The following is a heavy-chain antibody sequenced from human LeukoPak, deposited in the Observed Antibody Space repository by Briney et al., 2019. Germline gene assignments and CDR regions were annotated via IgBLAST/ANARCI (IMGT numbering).Heavy chain of an antibody. CDR1: GYTFTSYG. J-gene: IGHJ3*02. CDR3: ARDFAAAGTDDAFDI. CDR2: ISAYNGNT. D-gene: IGHD6-13*01. V-gene: IGHV1-18*01. Sequence: GAPVKVSYKASGYTFTSYGISWVRQAPGQGLEWMGWISAYNGNTNYAQKLQGRVTMTTDTSTSTAYMELRSLRSDDTAVYYCARDFAAAGTDDAFDIWGQGTMVTVSS.